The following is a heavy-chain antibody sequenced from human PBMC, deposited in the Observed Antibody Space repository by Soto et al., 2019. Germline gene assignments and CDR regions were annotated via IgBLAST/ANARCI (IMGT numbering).Heavy chain of an antibody. CDR2: IWYDGSNK. CDR1: GFTFSSYG. J-gene: IGHJ4*02. Sequence: GGSLRLSCAASGFTFSSYGMHWVRQAPGKGLEWVAVIWYDGSNKYYADSVKGRFTISRDNSKNTLYLQMNSLRAEDTAVYYCARDNGQWYDSGVLDYWGQGTLVTVSS. V-gene: IGHV3-33*01. D-gene: IGHD3-16*01. CDR3: ARDNGQWYDSGVLDY.